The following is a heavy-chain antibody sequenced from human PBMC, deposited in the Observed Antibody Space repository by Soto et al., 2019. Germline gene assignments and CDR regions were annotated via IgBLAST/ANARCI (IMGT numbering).Heavy chain of an antibody. CDR1: GYTFTSYA. V-gene: IGHV1-3*05. CDR2: INAGNGNT. Sequence: QVQLVQSGAEEKKPGASVKVSCKASGYTFTSYAMHWVRQAPGQRREWMGWINAGNGNTKYSQKFQGRVTITRDTAASTAYMGLRSLKSEDPAVYYWARDVSIAAALYDYWGQGTLVTVSS. CDR3: ARDVSIAAALYDY. J-gene: IGHJ4*02. D-gene: IGHD6-6*01.